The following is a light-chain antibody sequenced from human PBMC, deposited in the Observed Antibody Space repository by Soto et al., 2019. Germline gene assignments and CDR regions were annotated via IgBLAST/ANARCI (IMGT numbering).Light chain of an antibody. J-gene: IGKJ4*01. CDR2: GAS. CDR1: QSVSSSY. CDR3: QQYIRWPLT. Sequence: EIVLTQSPGTLSLSPGERATLSCRASQSVSSSYLAWYQQKPGQAPRLLIYGASSRATGIPDKFSGSGSGTDFTLTINSLQSEDFAVYYCQQYIRWPLTFGGGTEVDIK. V-gene: IGKV3-20*01.